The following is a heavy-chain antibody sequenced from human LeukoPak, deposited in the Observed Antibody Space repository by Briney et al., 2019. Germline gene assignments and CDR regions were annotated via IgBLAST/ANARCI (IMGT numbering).Heavy chain of an antibody. V-gene: IGHV3-11*01. J-gene: IGHJ4*02. CDR2: ISPGGSTI. D-gene: IGHD2-21*01. Sequence: PGGSLRLSCVGSGFTFNDYYMSWVRRAPGKGLEWLSYISPGGSTIYYADSVKGRFTNSRDNAKNSLYLQMNSLRVEDTAVYYCARAYDFVVYWGQGALVTVSS. CDR3: ARAYDFVVY. CDR1: GFTFNDYY.